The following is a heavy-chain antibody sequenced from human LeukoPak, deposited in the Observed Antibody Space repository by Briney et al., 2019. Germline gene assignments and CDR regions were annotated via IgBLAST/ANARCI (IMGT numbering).Heavy chain of an antibody. V-gene: IGHV3-23*01. CDR1: GFTFSDYA. CDR3: ATLPYYGDYRDAFDI. D-gene: IGHD4-17*01. CDR2: ISGGGVST. Sequence: GGSLRLSCAASGFTFSDYAMSWLRQAPGKGLEWVSTISGGGVSTYFADCVKGRFSISRDNSESTLFLQMNSLRAEDTAVYYCATLPYYGDYRDAFDIWGQGTMVTVSS. J-gene: IGHJ3*02.